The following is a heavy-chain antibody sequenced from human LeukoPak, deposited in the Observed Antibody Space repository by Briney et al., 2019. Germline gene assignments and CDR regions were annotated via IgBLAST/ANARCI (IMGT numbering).Heavy chain of an antibody. Sequence: SETLSLTCAVYGGSFIGYYWSWIRQPPGKGLEWIGEINHSGSTNYNPSLKSRVTISVDTSKNQFSLKLSSVTAADTAVYYCASSSRDDSSGYYPDYWGQGTLVTVSS. CDR1: GGSFIGYY. CDR2: INHSGST. V-gene: IGHV4-34*01. D-gene: IGHD3-22*01. J-gene: IGHJ4*02. CDR3: ASSSRDDSSGYYPDY.